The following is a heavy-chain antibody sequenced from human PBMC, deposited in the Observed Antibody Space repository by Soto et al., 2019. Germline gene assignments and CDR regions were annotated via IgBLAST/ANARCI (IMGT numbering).Heavy chain of an antibody. CDR2: IYYSGST. D-gene: IGHD3-3*01. Sequence: QLQLQESGPGLVKPSETLSLTCTVSGGSISSSSYYWGWIRQPPGKGLEWIGSIYYSGSTYYNPSLKSRVTISVDTSKNQFSLKLSSVTAADTAVYYCARPHPNYDFWSGYQRYWYFDLWGRGTLVTVSS. V-gene: IGHV4-39*01. CDR3: ARPHPNYDFWSGYQRYWYFDL. J-gene: IGHJ2*01. CDR1: GGSISSSSYY.